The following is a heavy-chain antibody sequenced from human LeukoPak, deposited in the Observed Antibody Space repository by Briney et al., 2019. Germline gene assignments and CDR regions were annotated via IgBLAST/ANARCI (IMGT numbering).Heavy chain of an antibody. Sequence: GGSLRLSCAASGFTFSSYGMHWVRQAPGKGLEWVAVISYDGSNKYYADSVKGRFTISRDNSKNTLYLQMNSLRAEDTAMYYCAKDSSIAVEYYYYGMDVWGQGTTVTVSS. CDR3: AKDSSIAVEYYYYGMDV. D-gene: IGHD6-19*01. CDR2: ISYDGSNK. J-gene: IGHJ6*02. V-gene: IGHV3-30*18. CDR1: GFTFSSYG.